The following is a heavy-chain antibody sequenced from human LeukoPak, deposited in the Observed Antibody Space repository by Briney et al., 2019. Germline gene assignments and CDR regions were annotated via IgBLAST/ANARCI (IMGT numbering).Heavy chain of an antibody. CDR3: ARRGSLTSNQIVVVPAAMPQNAFDI. CDR1: GFTFSSYS. V-gene: IGHV3-48*04. CDR2: ISSSSRTI. Sequence: PGGSLRLSCAASGFTFSSYSMNWVRQAPGKGLEWVSYISSSSRTIYYADSVKGRFTISRDNAKNSLYLQMNSLRAEDTAVYYCARRGSLTSNQIVVVPAAMPQNAFDIWGQGTMVTVSS. J-gene: IGHJ3*02. D-gene: IGHD2-2*01.